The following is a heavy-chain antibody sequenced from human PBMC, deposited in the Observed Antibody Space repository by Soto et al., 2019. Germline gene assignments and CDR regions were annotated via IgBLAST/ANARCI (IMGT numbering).Heavy chain of an antibody. CDR2: ISYDGSNK. J-gene: IGHJ4*02. D-gene: IGHD5-12*01. CDR3: AKQEAARRPSRGEVATTFDY. V-gene: IGHV3-30*18. CDR1: GFTFSSYG. Sequence: LRLSCAASGFTFSSYGMHWVRQAPGKGLEWVAVISYDGSNKYYADSVKGRFTISRDNSKNTLYLQMNSLRAEDTAVYYCAKQEAARRPSRGEVATTFDYWGQGTLVTVSS.